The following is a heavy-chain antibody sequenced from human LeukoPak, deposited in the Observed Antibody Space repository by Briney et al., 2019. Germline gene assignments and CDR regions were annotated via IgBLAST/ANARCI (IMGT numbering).Heavy chain of an antibody. J-gene: IGHJ4*02. CDR3: ARGRGYSYGYLRY. V-gene: IGHV4-34*01. CDR1: GGSFSGYY. D-gene: IGHD5-18*01. Sequence: TSETLSLTCAVYGGSFSGYYWSWIRQPPGKGLEWIGEINHSGSTNYNPSLKSRVTISVDTSKNQFSLKLSSVTAADTAVYYCARGRGYSYGYLRYWGQGTLVTVSS. CDR2: INHSGST.